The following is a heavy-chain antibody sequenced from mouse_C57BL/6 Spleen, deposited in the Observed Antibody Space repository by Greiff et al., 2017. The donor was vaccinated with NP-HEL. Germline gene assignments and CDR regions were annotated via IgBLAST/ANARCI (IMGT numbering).Heavy chain of an antibody. CDR1: GYSFTGYY. J-gene: IGHJ4*01. CDR2: INPSTGGT. D-gene: IGHD1-1*01. V-gene: IGHV1-42*01. Sequence: VQLQQSGPELVKPGASVKISCKASGYSFTGYYMNWVKQSPEKSLEWIGEINPSTGGTTYNQKFKAKATLTVDKSSSTAYMQLKSLTSEDSAVYYCARYYYGSSYNGAMDYWGQGTSVTVSS. CDR3: ARYYYGSSYNGAMDY.